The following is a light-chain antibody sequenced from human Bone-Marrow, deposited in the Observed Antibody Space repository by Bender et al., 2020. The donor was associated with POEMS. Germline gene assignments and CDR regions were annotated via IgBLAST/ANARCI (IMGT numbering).Light chain of an antibody. CDR3: YSYANSLYV. CDR1: SSDVSCYNY. CDR2: DVN. Sequence: QSALTQPRSVSGSPGQSVTISCAGISSDVSCYNYVSWYQQHPGKAPKLVVYDVNKRPSGVPDRFSGSKSCYTASLAISGLQAEDEADYYCYSYANSLYVFGSGTKVTVL. J-gene: IGLJ1*01. V-gene: IGLV2-11*01.